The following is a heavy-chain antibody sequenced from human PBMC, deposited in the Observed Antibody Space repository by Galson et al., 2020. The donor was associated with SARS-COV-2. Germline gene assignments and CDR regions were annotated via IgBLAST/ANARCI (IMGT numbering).Heavy chain of an antibody. J-gene: IGHJ4*02. CDR3: ARDSTKTIFGVVIMPSPFDY. CDR2: ISSYNCNT. V-gene: IGHV1-18*04. CDR1: GYTFTSHG. Sequence: ASVKVPCKASGYTFTSHGIIWVLQAPGHGLEWMGWISSYNCNTNYAQKLQGRVTMTTDTSTSTAYMELRSLRSDDTAVYYCARDSTKTIFGVVIMPSPFDYWGQGTLVTVSS. D-gene: IGHD3-3*01.